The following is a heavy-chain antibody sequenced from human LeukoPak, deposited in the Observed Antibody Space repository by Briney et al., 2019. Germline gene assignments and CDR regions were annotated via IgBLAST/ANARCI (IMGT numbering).Heavy chain of an antibody. Sequence: ESGPTLVNPTQTLTLTCTFSGFSLNTRGVGVGWIRQPPGRALESLALIYWDDDRRYSPSLKSRLTITKDTSRNQVVLTMTNMDPVDTATYFCAHRKNYYDSSVFDNWGQGTLVTVSS. CDR3: AHRKNYYDSSVFDN. D-gene: IGHD3-22*01. CDR2: IYWDDDR. J-gene: IGHJ4*02. V-gene: IGHV2-5*02. CDR1: GFSLNTRGVG.